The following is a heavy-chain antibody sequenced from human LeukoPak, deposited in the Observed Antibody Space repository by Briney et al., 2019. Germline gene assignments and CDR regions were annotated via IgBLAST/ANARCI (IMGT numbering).Heavy chain of an antibody. CDR1: GGSFSGYY. J-gene: IGHJ2*01. D-gene: IGHD6-19*01. Sequence: PSETLSLTCAVYGGSFSGYYWSWIRQPPGKGLEWIGYIYHSGSTSYNPSLKGRVTISVDTSKNQFSLRLTSLTAADTAVYYCARRDSGGYGYFDLWGRGTLVTVSS. CDR3: ARRDSGGYGYFDL. V-gene: IGHV4-59*01. CDR2: IYHSGST.